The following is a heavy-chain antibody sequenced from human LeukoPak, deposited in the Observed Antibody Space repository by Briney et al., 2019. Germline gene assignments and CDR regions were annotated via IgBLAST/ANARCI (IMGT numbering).Heavy chain of an antibody. J-gene: IGHJ4*02. D-gene: IGHD2-2*01. CDR3: ARDHVAPFADAGY. V-gene: IGHV1-69*13. Sequence: SVKVSCKASGGTFSSYAISWVRQAPGQGLEWMGGIIPIFGTANYAQKFQGRVTITADESTSTAYMELRSLRSDDTAVYYCARDHVAPFADAGYWGQGTLVTVSS. CDR2: IIPIFGTA. CDR1: GGTFSSYA.